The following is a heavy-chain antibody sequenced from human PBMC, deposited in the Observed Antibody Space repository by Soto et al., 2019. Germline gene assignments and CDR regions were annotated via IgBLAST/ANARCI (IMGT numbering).Heavy chain of an antibody. V-gene: IGHV4-38-2*02. J-gene: IGHJ4*01. D-gene: IGHD6-19*01. CDR3: ARVHVMVVAGSTFDY. CDR1: CYSISSGSY. Sequence: SETLSLTCTVSCYSISSGSYWAWIRHPPWKGPEWIASIYHGGTTFYNPSLKSRITISVDTSNNQFSLKLTSVTAADTAVYYCARVHVMVVAGSTFDYWGNGTLVTVSS. CDR2: IYHGGTT.